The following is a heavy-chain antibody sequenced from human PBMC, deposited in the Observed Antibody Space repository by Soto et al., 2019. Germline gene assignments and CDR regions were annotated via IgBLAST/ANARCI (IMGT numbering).Heavy chain of an antibody. J-gene: IGHJ4*02. CDR2: IYSGGNI. D-gene: IGHD7-27*01. Sequence: QVQLQESGPGLVKPSQTLSLTCTVSGGSISTVTYAWIRQPPDKGLEWIGHIYSGGNIYYNPSLRGRVTISVVTSKNQFSLNLNSVSAADTAVYYCTKGPSGDKVDSWGQGTLVTVSS. CDR3: TKGPSGDKVDS. CDR1: GGSISTVT. V-gene: IGHV4-30-4*01.